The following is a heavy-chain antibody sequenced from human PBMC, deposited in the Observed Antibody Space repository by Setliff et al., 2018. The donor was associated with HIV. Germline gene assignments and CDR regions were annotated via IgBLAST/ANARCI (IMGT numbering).Heavy chain of an antibody. D-gene: IGHD1-26*01. CDR3: VRDQLRWPERWDFDF. V-gene: IGHV3-48*01. CDR2: ISATGTTV. CDR1: DSSSLTIV. J-gene: IGHJ4*02. Sequence: PGGSLRSPVEPLDSSSLTIVFTGSARLQVRDRVSYISATGTTVSFADSVRGRFIISRDSVRNEVYLQMKSLRVDDTALYYCVRDQLRWPERWDFDFWGQGTLVTVSS.